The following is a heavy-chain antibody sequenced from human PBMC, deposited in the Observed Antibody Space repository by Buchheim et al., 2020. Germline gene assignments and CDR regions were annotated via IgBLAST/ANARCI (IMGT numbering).Heavy chain of an antibody. CDR1: GGSVSSASYH. V-gene: IGHV4-61*01. J-gene: IGHJ4*02. D-gene: IGHD2-2*01. CDR3: ARGYCSTTSCYWVP. Sequence: QVQLQESGPGLVKPSETLSLTCTVSGGSVSSASYHWSWIRQPPGKGLEWIGYIFCSGSTNYNPSLKSRVTISVDTSKNQFSLRLSSVTAADTAVYYCARGYCSTTSCYWVPWGQGTL. CDR2: IFCSGST.